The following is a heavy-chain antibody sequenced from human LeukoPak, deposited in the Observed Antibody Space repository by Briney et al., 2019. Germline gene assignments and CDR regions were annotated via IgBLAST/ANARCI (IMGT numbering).Heavy chain of an antibody. V-gene: IGHV4-61*02. CDR2: MYTSGST. CDR1: GGSISSGSHY. CDR3: ARGVATINFDY. Sequence: SQTLSLTCTVSGGSISSGSHYWSWIRQPAGKGLEWIGRMYTSGSTNYNPSLKSRVTISVDRSKNHFSLKLSSVTAADTAVYYCARGVATINFDYWGQGTLVTVSS. J-gene: IGHJ4*02. D-gene: IGHD5-24*01.